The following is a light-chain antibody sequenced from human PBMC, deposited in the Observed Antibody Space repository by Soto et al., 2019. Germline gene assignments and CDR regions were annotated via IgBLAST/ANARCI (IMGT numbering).Light chain of an antibody. CDR2: EVT. Sequence: QSALTQPASVSGSPGQSVTISCSRSDIGNYNLVSWYQHLPGRAPKLLIFEVTMRPSGISDRFSGSKSASTASLTISGPQAEDEGDYYCASYAGSRTYVFGSGTKVTVL. V-gene: IGLV2-23*02. CDR3: ASYAGSRTYV. CDR1: RSDIGNYNL. J-gene: IGLJ1*01.